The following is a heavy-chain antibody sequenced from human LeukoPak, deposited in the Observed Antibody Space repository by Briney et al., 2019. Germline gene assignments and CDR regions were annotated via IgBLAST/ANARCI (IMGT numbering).Heavy chain of an antibody. V-gene: IGHV3-20*04. Sequence: GGSLRLSCAASGFRFDDYSMNWVRHVPGKGLEWVAGINWDGASTGYRDSMKGRFTISRDNGKNSLCLQLNSLRVEDTAVYYCGRVHCSTNSCYDYYDYYMDVSGNGTTVTVSS. J-gene: IGHJ6*03. D-gene: IGHD2-2*01. CDR2: INWDGAST. CDR3: GRVHCSTNSCYDYYDYYMDV. CDR1: GFRFDDYS.